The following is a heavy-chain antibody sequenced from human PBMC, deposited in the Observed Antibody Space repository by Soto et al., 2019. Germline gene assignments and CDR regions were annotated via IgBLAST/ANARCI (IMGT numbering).Heavy chain of an antibody. Sequence: GSLRLSCAASGFTFSNAWMSWVRQAPGKGLEWVGRIKSKTDGGTTDYAAPVKGRFTISRGDSKNTLYLQMNSLKTEDTAVYYCTGSSPVRRLDYWGQGXLVTVYS. V-gene: IGHV3-15*01. D-gene: IGHD6-6*01. J-gene: IGHJ4*02. CDR2: IKSKTDGGTT. CDR1: GFTFSNAW. CDR3: TGSSPVRRLDY.